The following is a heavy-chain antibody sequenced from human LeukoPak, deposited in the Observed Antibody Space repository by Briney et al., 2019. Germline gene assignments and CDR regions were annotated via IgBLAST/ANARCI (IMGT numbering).Heavy chain of an antibody. CDR3: ARFQGYCSGGSCYPSDAFDI. Sequence: PSETLSLTCAVYGGSFSGYYWIWIRQPPGKGLEWIGEINHSGSTNYKPSLKSRVTISVDTSKNQFSLRLSSVTAADTAVYYCARFQGYCSGGSCYPSDAFDIWGQGTMVTVSS. J-gene: IGHJ3*02. CDR1: GGSFSGYY. CDR2: INHSGST. V-gene: IGHV4-34*01. D-gene: IGHD2-15*01.